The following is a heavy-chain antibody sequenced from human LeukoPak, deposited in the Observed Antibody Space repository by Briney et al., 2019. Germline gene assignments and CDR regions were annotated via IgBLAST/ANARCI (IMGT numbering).Heavy chain of an antibody. CDR1: GYIFTGYY. CDR2: INPNSGDT. Sequence: AASVKVSCKASGYIFTGYYIHWVRQGPGQGLEWMGCINPNSGDTKYAQKLQGRVTMTIDTSTSTAYMDLRSLRSDDTAVYYCASSKWSAGGDYYSYMDVWGKGTTVTVSS. CDR3: ASSKWSAGGDYYSYMDV. V-gene: IGHV1-2*02. D-gene: IGHD6-13*01. J-gene: IGHJ6*03.